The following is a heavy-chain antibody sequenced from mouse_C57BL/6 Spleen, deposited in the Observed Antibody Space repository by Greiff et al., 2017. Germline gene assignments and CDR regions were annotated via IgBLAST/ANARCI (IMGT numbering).Heavy chain of an antibody. J-gene: IGHJ1*03. V-gene: IGHV1-64*01. D-gene: IGHD4-1*01. CDR3: ARWAGTGYFDV. CDR2: IHPKSGST. CDR1: GYTFTSYW. Sequence: QVQLQQPGAELVKPGASVKLSCKASGYTFTSYWMHWVKQRPGQGLEWIGMIHPKSGSTNYNEKFKGKATLTEDKSSSTAYMQLSSLTSEDSAVYYCARWAGTGYFDVWGTGTTVTVSS.